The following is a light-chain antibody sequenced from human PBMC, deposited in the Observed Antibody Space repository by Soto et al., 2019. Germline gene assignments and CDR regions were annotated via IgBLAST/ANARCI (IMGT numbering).Light chain of an antibody. V-gene: IGKV3-20*01. CDR1: QSVRNNY. CDR3: QQYGSSYPYT. Sequence: EVVLTQSPGPLSLSPGERATLSCRASQSVRNNYFAWYHQKPGQAPRLLIFGSSDRAAGIPDWFSGSGSGRDFTLTISRLEPEDFAVYYCQQYGSSYPYTFGQGTNVEIK. J-gene: IGKJ2*01. CDR2: GSS.